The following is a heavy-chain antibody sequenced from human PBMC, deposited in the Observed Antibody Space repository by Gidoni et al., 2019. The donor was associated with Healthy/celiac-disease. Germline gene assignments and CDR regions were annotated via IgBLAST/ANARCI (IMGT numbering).Heavy chain of an antibody. D-gene: IGHD4-17*01. CDR1: GGSFSGYY. CDR2: INHSGST. CDR3: ARVMTTVTTSPLEEGY. Sequence: QVQLQQWGAGLLKPSETLSLTCAVYGGSFSGYYWSWIRQPPGKGLEWIGEINHSGSTNYNPSLKSRVTISVDTSKNQFSLKLSSVTAADTAVYYCARVMTTVTTSPLEEGYWGQGTLVTVSS. J-gene: IGHJ4*02. V-gene: IGHV4-34*01.